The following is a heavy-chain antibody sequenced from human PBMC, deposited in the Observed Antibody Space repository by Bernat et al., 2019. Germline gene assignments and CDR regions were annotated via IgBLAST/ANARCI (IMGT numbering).Heavy chain of an antibody. Sequence: EAQLLESGGGLVEPGGSLRLSCAASGFTFSLYAMAWVRQAPGKGLEWVSAISGSGITTYDADSVKGRFTGSRDNSRNTVYLEMSSLTAEDTALYYCAKDEESSGRDHDAFDIWGHGTMVTVSS. CDR1: GFTFSLYA. D-gene: IGHD6-19*01. CDR2: ISGSGITT. J-gene: IGHJ3*02. V-gene: IGHV3-23*01. CDR3: AKDEESSGRDHDAFDI.